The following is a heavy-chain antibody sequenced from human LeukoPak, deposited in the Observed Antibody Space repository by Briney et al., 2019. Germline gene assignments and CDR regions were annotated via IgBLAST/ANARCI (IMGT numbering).Heavy chain of an antibody. Sequence: PGGSLRLSCAVSGFTVSGNYMSWVRQAPGKGLEWVANIKQDGSEKYYVDSVKGRFTISRDNAKNSLYLQMNSLRAEDTAVYYCARRYSSSWFNWFDPWGQGTLVTVSS. J-gene: IGHJ5*02. D-gene: IGHD6-13*01. CDR2: IKQDGSEK. V-gene: IGHV3-7*01. CDR1: GFTVSGNY. CDR3: ARRYSSSWFNWFDP.